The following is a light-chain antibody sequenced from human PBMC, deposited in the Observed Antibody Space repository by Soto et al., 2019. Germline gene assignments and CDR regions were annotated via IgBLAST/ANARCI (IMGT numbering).Light chain of an antibody. CDR2: GSS. CDR1: QSVSSN. J-gene: IGKJ1*01. CDR3: QQHNNWPART. Sequence: EIVMTQSPATLSASAGERATLSCRASQSVSSNLAWYQQKPGQAPRLLMFGSSTWATGIPDRFSGSGSGTEITLTISSLQSEDVAVYHCQQHNNWPARTFGQGTKVEIK. V-gene: IGKV3-15*01.